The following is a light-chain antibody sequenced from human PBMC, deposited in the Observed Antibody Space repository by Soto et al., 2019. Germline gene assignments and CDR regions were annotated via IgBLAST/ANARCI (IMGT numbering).Light chain of an antibody. J-gene: IGKJ5*01. V-gene: IGKV3-15*01. Sequence: EILLTQSPATLSVSPGEFVPLSCRAGQSVRSNLAWYQQKPGQAPRLLIYGASTRATGIPARFSGSGSGTEFTLTITRLEPEDSAVYFCQQYTGPPTTFGQGTRLEIK. CDR1: QSVRSN. CDR3: QQYTGPPTT. CDR2: GAS.